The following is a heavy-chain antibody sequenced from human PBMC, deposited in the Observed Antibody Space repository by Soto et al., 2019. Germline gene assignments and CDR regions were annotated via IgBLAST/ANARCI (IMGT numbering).Heavy chain of an antibody. CDR3: ARGLNGYLRYFDY. V-gene: IGHV1-3*01. CDR1: GYTFTSYA. D-gene: IGHD5-18*01. CDR2: INAGNGNT. Sequence: ASVKVSCKASGYTFTSYAMYWVRQAPGQRLEWMGWINAGNGNTKYSQKFQGRVTITRDTSASTAYMELSSLRSEDTAVYYCARGLNGYLRYFDYWGQGTLVTVSS. J-gene: IGHJ4*02.